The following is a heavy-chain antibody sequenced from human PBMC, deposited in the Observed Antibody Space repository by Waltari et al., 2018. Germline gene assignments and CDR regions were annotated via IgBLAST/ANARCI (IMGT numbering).Heavy chain of an antibody. D-gene: IGHD3-22*01. CDR2: INHSGST. CDR3: ARGGPRRYYDSSGFFDY. V-gene: IGHV4-34*01. J-gene: IGHJ4*02. CDR1: GGSFSGYY. Sequence: QVQLQQWGAGLLKPSETLSLTCAVYGGSFSGYYWSWIRQPPGKGREWIGEINHSGSTNYTPSLKSRVTISVDTSKNQFSLKLSSVTAADTAVYYCARGGPRRYYDSSGFFDYWGQGTLVTVSS.